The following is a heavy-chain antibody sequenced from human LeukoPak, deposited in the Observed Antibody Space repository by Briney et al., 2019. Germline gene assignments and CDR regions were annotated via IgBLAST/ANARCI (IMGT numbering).Heavy chain of an antibody. Sequence: SETLSLTCAVYGGSFSGYYWSWIRQPPGKGLEWIGEINHSGSTNYNPSLKSRVTISVDTSKNQFFLKLSSVTAADTAVYYCARHYGSGSYYRNAYFDYWGQGTLVTVSS. V-gene: IGHV4-34*01. CDR1: GGSFSGYY. CDR3: ARHYGSGSYYRNAYFDY. CDR2: INHSGST. D-gene: IGHD3-10*01. J-gene: IGHJ4*02.